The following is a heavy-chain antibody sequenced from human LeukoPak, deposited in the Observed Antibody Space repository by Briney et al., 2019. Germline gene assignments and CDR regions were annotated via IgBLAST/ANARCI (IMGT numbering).Heavy chain of an antibody. CDR1: GYTFTSYY. Sequence: ASVKVSCKASGYTFTSYYMHWVRQAPGKGLEWMGGFDYEEGETIYAQKFQGRVTMNEDTSTDTAYMELSSLRTEDTAVYYCATDLERGESSGYYYNYWGQGTLVTVSS. CDR3: ATDLERGESSGYYYNY. CDR2: FDYEEGET. V-gene: IGHV1-24*01. J-gene: IGHJ4*02. D-gene: IGHD3-22*01.